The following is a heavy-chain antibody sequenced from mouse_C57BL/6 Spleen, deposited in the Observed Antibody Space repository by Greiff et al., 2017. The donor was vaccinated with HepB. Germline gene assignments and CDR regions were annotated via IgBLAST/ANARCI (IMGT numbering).Heavy chain of an antibody. CDR3: ARGGDYDPYWYFDV. Sequence: VKLQQSGAELVKPGASVKMSCKASGYTFTTYPIEWMKQNHGKSLEWIGNFHPYNDDTKYNEKFKGKATLTVEKSSSTVYLELSRLTSDDSAVYYCARGGDYDPYWYFDVWGTGTTVTVSS. D-gene: IGHD2-4*01. J-gene: IGHJ1*03. V-gene: IGHV1-47*01. CDR2: FHPYNDDT. CDR1: GYTFTTYP.